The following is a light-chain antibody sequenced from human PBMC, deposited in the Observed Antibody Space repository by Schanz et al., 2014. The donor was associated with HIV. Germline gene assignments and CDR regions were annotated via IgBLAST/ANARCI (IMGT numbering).Light chain of an antibody. Sequence: EIVLTQSPATLSLSPGERAALSCRASQSVSNYLVWYQQKPGQAPRLLIHGASIRAAGIPDRFSGSGSGTDFTLSVSRLEPEDFAVYYCQQYDSWPLSFGGGTKVEIK. J-gene: IGKJ4*01. CDR1: QSVSNY. CDR2: GAS. V-gene: IGKV3-20*01. CDR3: QQYDSWPLS.